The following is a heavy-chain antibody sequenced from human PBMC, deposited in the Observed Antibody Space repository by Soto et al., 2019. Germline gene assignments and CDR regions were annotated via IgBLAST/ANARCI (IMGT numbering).Heavy chain of an antibody. CDR1: GFTFSDYY. D-gene: IGHD2-2*01. J-gene: IGHJ6*02. CDR3: ARALEDCSSTSFSHHHTPYNGMHV. Sequence: PGGSLRLSCAASGFTFSDYYMSWIRQAPGKGLEWVSYISSSGSTIYYADSVKGRFTISRDNAKNSLYLQMNSLRAEDTAVYYCARALEDCSSTSFSHHHTPYNGMHVSCQGPTVTVSS. V-gene: IGHV3-11*01. CDR2: ISSSGSTI.